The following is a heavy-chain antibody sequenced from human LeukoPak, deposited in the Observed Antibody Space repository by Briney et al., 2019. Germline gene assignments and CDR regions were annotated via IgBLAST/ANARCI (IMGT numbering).Heavy chain of an antibody. D-gene: IGHD4-11*01. CDR3: ARDVWVTTVSALDY. CDR1: GYTFTRYY. CDR2: INHRGGSK. J-gene: IGHJ4*02. V-gene: IGHV1-46*01. Sequence: ASVPDSRLASGYTFTRYYMHSVRPAPGQGVEWMGIINHRGGSKSYAQKFQGRVTMTRDTSTSTVYVELSSLRSEDTAVYYCARDVWVTTVSALDYWGQGTLVTVSS.